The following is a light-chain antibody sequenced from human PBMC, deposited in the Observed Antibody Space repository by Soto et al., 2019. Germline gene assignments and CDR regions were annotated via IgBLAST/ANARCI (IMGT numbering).Light chain of an antibody. CDR2: KAS. CDR3: QQYNSYLSWT. V-gene: IGKV1-5*03. CDR1: QSISSW. Sequence: IQMTQSPSTLSASVGDRVTITCRASQSISSWLAWYQQKPGKAPKLLIYKASSLESGVPSRFSGSGSGTEFTLTISSLQPDDFATYYCQQYNSYLSWTFGQGTKVDI. J-gene: IGKJ1*01.